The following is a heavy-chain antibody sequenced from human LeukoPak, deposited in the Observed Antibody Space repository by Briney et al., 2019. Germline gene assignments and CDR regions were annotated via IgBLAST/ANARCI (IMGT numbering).Heavy chain of an antibody. Sequence: SETLSLTCTVSGGSISSYYWSWIRQPPGKGLEWIGYIYYSGSTNYNPSLKSRVTISVDTSKNQFSLKRSSVTAADTAVYYCARHQCRGVKDGSVSYYKEWGEGTLVTVSS. V-gene: IGHV4-59*08. J-gene: IGHJ4*02. D-gene: IGHD3-10*01. CDR3: ARHQCRGVKDGSVSYYKE. CDR2: IYYSGST. CDR1: GGSISSYY.